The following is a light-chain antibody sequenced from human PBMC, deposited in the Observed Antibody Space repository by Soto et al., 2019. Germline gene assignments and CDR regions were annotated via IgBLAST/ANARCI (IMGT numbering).Light chain of an antibody. Sequence: DIQMTQSPSSLSASVGDRVTITCRASQSISSCLNWYQQKPGKAPKLLIYKASTLKSGVPSRFSGSGSGTEFTLTISSLQPDDFATYYCQHYNSYSEAFGQGTKVDIK. CDR1: QSISSC. CDR3: QHYNSYSEA. CDR2: KAS. J-gene: IGKJ1*01. V-gene: IGKV1-5*03.